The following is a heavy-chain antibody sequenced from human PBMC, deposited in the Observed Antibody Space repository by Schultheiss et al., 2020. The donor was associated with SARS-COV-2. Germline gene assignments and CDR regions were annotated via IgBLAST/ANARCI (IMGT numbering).Heavy chain of an antibody. CDR3: AKLDVVYYGSGSPINY. V-gene: IGHV3-23*01. CDR2: ISGSGGSI. D-gene: IGHD3-10*01. J-gene: IGHJ4*02. Sequence: GGSLRLSCAASGFTFSSYAMSWVRQAPGKGLEWVSAISGSGGSIYYADSVKGRFTISRDNAKNSLYLQMNSLRAEDTAVYYCAKLDVVYYGSGSPINYWGQGTLVTVSS. CDR1: GFTFSSYA.